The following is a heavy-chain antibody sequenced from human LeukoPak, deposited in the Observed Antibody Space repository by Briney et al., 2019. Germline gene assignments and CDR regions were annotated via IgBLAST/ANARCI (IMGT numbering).Heavy chain of an antibody. CDR3: ARSYHYDSSGYSRPFDY. D-gene: IGHD3-22*01. V-gene: IGHV3-20*04. CDR1: GFTFDDYG. J-gene: IGHJ4*02. CDR2: INWNGGST. Sequence: GGSLRLSCAASGFTFDDYGMSWVRQAPGKGLEWVSGINWNGGSTGYADSVKGRFTISRDNAKNSLYLQMNSLRVEDTALYYCARSYHYDSSGYSRPFDYWGQGTLVTVSS.